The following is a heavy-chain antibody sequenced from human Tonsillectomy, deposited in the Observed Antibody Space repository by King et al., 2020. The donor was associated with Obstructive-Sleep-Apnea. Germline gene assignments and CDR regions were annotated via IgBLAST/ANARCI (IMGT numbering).Heavy chain of an antibody. V-gene: IGHV1-58*01. Sequence: QLVESGPEVKKPGTSVKVSCKASGFTFTSSAVQWVRQARGQRLEWIGWIVVGSGNTNYAQKFQERVTITRDMSTSTAYMELGSLRSEDTAVYYCAAATSYYDFWSGSTNWFDPWGQGTLVTVSS. CDR3: AAATSYYDFWSGSTNWFDP. D-gene: IGHD3-3*01. CDR1: GFTFTSSA. J-gene: IGHJ5*02. CDR2: IVVGSGNT.